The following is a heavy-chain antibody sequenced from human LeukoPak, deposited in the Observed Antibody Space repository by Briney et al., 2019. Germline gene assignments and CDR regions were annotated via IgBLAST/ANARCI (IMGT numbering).Heavy chain of an antibody. CDR3: ARGSSSSSWYFDY. CDR1: GGSISRGSYF. Sequence: PSQTLSLTCTVSGGSISRGSYFWSWIRQPAGKGLEWIGRFYTSATPNYNPSLKSRVTISVDTSKNQFSLKLSSVTAADTAVYYCARGSSSSSWYFDYWGQGTLVTVSS. D-gene: IGHD6-13*01. V-gene: IGHV4-61*02. CDR2: FYTSATP. J-gene: IGHJ4*02.